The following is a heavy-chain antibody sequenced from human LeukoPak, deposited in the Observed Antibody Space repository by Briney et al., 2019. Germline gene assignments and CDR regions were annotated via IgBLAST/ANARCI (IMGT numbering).Heavy chain of an antibody. CDR3: AREAIGWLRAFDI. V-gene: IGHV4-59*01. D-gene: IGHD5-12*01. J-gene: IGHJ3*02. Sequence: PSETLSLTCTVTGGSMSRYYWSWIRQPPGKGLEWIGYIYYSGSTNYNPSLKSRVTISVDTSKNQFSLKLSSVTAADTAVYYCAREAIGWLRAFDIWGQGTMVTVSS. CDR1: GGSMSRYY. CDR2: IYYSGST.